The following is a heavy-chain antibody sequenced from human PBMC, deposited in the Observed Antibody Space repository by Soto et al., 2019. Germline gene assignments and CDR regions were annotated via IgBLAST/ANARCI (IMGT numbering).Heavy chain of an antibody. D-gene: IGHD5-12*01. J-gene: IGHJ6*02. V-gene: IGHV4-59*01. CDR3: ARDRRGPESRGMEV. Sequence: SETLSLTCTVSGGSISSYYWSWIRQPPGKGLEWIGYIYYSGSTNYNPSLKSRVTISVDTSKNQFSLKLSSVTAADTAVYYCARDRRGPESRGMEVWGQGTTVTVSS. CDR1: GGSISSYY. CDR2: IYYSGST.